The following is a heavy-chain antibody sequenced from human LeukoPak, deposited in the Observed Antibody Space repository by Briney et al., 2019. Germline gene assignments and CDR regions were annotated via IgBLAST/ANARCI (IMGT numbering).Heavy chain of an antibody. CDR1: GFTFSSYG. V-gene: IGHV3-30*02. D-gene: IGHD3-10*01. CDR2: IRYDGSNK. J-gene: IGHJ4*02. CDR3: AKLYGSGDSHGASLDY. Sequence: GGSLGLSCAASGFTFSSYGMHWVRQAPGKGLEWVAFIRYDGSNKYYADSVKGRFTISRDNSKNTLYLQMNSLRAEDTAVYYCAKLYGSGDSHGASLDYWGQGTLVTVSS.